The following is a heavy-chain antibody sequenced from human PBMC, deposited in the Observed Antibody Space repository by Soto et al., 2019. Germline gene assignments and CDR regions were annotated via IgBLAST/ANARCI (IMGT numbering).Heavy chain of an antibody. CDR3: ARDRSEFARWFDR. V-gene: IGHV3-33*01. Sequence: QVQLVESGGGLVQPERSLRLSCAASGFTFRNHGMYWVRQAPGKGLEWVAVIWYDESHEFYADSVKGRFSISRDNAKNTLYLQMNSLRAEDTAMYYCARDRSEFARWFDRWGQGTLVTVSS. CDR1: GFTFRNHG. J-gene: IGHJ5*02. CDR2: IWYDESHE. D-gene: IGHD2-21*01.